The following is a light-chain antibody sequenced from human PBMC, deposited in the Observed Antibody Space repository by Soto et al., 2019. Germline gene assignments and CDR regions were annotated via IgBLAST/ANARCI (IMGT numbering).Light chain of an antibody. Sequence: AIQLTQSPSSLSAFIGDRVTITCRASQGINRALVWYQQRPGKAPKLLISDASTLRSGVPSRFSGRGSGTDFTLTISSLQPEDFATYYCQQFNSYPITLGQGTRLQIQ. CDR1: QGINRA. CDR3: QQFNSYPIT. J-gene: IGKJ5*01. CDR2: DAS. V-gene: IGKV1-13*02.